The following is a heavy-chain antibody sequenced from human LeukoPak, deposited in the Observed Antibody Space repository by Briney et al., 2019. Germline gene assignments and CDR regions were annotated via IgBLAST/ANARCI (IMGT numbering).Heavy chain of an antibody. CDR2: IYYSGSP. J-gene: IGHJ4*02. CDR1: GGSISSSSYY. V-gene: IGHV4-39*01. D-gene: IGHD2-2*01. CDR3: ARWIVVVPAADY. Sequence: SETLSLTCTVSGGSISSSSYYWGWIRQPPGKGLEWIGSIYYSGSPYYNPSLKSRVTISVDTSKNQFSLKLSSVTAADTAVYYCARWIVVVPAADYWGQGTLVTVSS.